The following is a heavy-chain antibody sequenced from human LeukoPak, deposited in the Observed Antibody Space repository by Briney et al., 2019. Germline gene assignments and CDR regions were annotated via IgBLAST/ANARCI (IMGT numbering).Heavy chain of an antibody. Sequence: GGSLRLSCAASGFTFSDYYMSWIRQAPGKGLEWVSYISSSGSTIYYADSVKGRSTISRDNAKNSLYLQMNSLRAEDTAVYYCAREAGDTAMVYNWFGPWGQGTLVTVSS. CDR3: AREAGDTAMVYNWFGP. CDR1: GFTFSDYY. CDR2: ISSSGSTI. J-gene: IGHJ5*02. V-gene: IGHV3-11*01. D-gene: IGHD5-18*01.